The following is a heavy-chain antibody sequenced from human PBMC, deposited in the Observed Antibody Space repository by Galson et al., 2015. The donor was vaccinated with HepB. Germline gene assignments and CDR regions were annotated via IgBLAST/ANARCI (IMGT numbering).Heavy chain of an antibody. Sequence: SVKVSCKASGYTFTDYGISWVRQAPGQGLEWMGWISIYNGNTNSPQSLQGRVTMTTDTSTSTAYMELRSLRSDDTAVYYCARGLRLFVWFWDFDLWGQGTMVTVFS. J-gene: IGHJ3*01. V-gene: IGHV1-18*01. CDR1: GYTFTDYG. CDR3: ARGLRLFVWFWDFDL. D-gene: IGHD3-3*01. CDR2: ISIYNGNT.